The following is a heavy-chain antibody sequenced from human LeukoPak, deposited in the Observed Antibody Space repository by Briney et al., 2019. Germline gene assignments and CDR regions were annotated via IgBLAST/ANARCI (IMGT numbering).Heavy chain of an antibody. D-gene: IGHD4-17*01. CDR1: GGSISSGDYY. J-gene: IGHJ4*02. CDR2: IYFSGST. V-gene: IGHV4-30-4*08. Sequence: SQTLSLTCTVSGGSISSGDYYWSWIRQPPGKGLEWIGYIYFSGSTYYNPSLESRITISVDTSKNQFSLKLSSVTAADTAVYYCARHRTPYGDYYFDYWGQGTLVTVSS. CDR3: ARHRTPYGDYYFDY.